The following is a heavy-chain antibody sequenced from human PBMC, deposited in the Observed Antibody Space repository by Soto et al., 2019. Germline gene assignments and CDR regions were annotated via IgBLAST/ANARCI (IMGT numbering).Heavy chain of an antibody. CDR1: GFTFSSYG. J-gene: IGHJ6*03. V-gene: IGHV3-33*01. CDR3: IKAGAGAGTGYYYYYMDV. CDR2: IWYDGSNK. D-gene: IGHD6-19*01. Sequence: PGGSLRLSCAASGFTFSSYGMHWVRQAPGKGLEWVAVIWYDGSNKYYADSVKGRFTISRDNSKNTLYLQMNSLRAEDTAVYYCIKAGAGAGTGYYYYYMDVWGKGTTVTVAS.